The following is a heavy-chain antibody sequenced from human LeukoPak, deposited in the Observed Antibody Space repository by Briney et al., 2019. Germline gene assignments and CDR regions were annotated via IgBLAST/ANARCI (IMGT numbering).Heavy chain of an antibody. CDR3: GRHANGDSSAAFDL. CDR1: GGSISSSSYY. D-gene: IGHD2-8*01. Sequence: PSETLSLTCTVSGGSISSSSYYWGWIRQPPGKGLEWIGSIYYSGSTYYNPSLKSRVTVSIDYSKNQFSLNLRSVTAADTAVYYCGRHANGDSSAAFDLWGQGTMVFVSS. J-gene: IGHJ3*01. V-gene: IGHV4-39*07. CDR2: IYYSGST.